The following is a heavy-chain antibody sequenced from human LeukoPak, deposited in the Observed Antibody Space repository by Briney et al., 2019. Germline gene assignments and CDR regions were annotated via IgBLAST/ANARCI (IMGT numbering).Heavy chain of an antibody. Sequence: GGSLTLSCSASGFTFSSYAMHWVRQAPGKELEYVSAINSNGRSTYYAHSVKGRFTISRDNSKHTLYLQMSSLRAEDTPAYYCVKDLWYIVATRRVDWFDPWGQAPLVTVSS. CDR3: VKDLWYIVATRRVDWFDP. V-gene: IGHV3-64D*06. D-gene: IGHD5-12*01. CDR2: INSNGRST. CDR1: GFTFSSYA. J-gene: IGHJ5*02.